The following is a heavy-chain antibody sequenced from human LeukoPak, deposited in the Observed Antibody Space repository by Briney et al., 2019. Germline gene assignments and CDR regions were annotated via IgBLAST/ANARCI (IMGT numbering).Heavy chain of an antibody. D-gene: IGHD3-10*01. Sequence: PGGSLRLSCAASGFTFSSYAMSRFRQAPGKGLEWVSAISGSAGTAYYADSVKGRFTISRDNSKNTLYLQMNSLRAEDTAVYYCAKGGDYGSGSYDQSWGHGTLVTVSS. CDR1: GFTFSSYA. CDR3: AKGGDYGSGSYDQS. CDR2: ISGSAGTA. V-gene: IGHV3-23*01. J-gene: IGHJ4*01.